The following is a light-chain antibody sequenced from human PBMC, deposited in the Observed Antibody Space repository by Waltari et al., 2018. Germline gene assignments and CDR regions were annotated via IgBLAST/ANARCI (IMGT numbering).Light chain of an antibody. Sequence: DIQVTQSPSTLSASVGDRVTITCRASQSISTWMAWYQQKPGKAPKLLIYKASGLEGGVPSRFSGSGSGTDFILTISSLQPEDFATYYCQQYGSLWTFGQGTKVELK. CDR1: QSISTW. CDR3: QQYGSLWT. V-gene: IGKV1-5*03. CDR2: KAS. J-gene: IGKJ1*01.